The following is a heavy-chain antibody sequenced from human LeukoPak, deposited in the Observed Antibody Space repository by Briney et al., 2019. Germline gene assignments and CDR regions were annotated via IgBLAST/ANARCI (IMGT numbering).Heavy chain of an antibody. CDR1: GDSISSDDYY. CDR2: FSASGNS. V-gene: IGHV4-61*02. J-gene: IGHJ3*02. Sequence: PSQTLPLTCTVSGDSISSDDYYWSWIRQPAGKGLEWIGRFSASGNSNYNPSLKSRLTISVDTSKNQFSLNLTSVTAADTAVYYCARVLFTEEDAFDIWGQGTMVTVSS. CDR3: ARVLFTEEDAFDI.